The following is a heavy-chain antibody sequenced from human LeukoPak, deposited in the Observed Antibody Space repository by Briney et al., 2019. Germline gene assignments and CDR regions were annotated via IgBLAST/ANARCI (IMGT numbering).Heavy chain of an antibody. CDR2: IKQEGSEK. J-gene: IGHJ6*02. CDR1: GFTLSSYW. V-gene: IGHV3-7*01. D-gene: IGHD6-13*01. CDR3: ARDGSGIAYYYYGMDV. Sequence: GGSLRLSCAASGFTLSSYWMSWVRQAPGEGLEWVANIKQEGSEKYYVDSVKGRFTISRDNAKNSVYLQMHSLRAEDTAVYYCARDGSGIAYYYYGMDVWGQGTTVIVSS.